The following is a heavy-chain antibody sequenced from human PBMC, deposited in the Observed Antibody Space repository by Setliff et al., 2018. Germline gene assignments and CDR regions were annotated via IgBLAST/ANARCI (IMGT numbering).Heavy chain of an antibody. J-gene: IGHJ4*02. CDR2: IIPMFDTA. D-gene: IGHD2-2*01. CDR1: GGTFSNFA. Sequence: GASVKVSCKASGGTFSNFAISWVRQAPGQGLEWMGRIIPMFDTAQYAQKFQDRVTMTTDTSTGTAYMELRSLTSDDTAVYYCSRLVRYCTTTSCQRLSGDEYWGQGTVVTVSS. V-gene: IGHV1-69*05. CDR3: SRLVRYCTTTSCQRLSGDEY.